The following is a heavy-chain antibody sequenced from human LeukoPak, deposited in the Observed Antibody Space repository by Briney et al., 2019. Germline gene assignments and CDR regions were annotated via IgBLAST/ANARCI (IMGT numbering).Heavy chain of an antibody. CDR2: ISGSGGST. Sequence: GGSLRLSCAASGFTFSSYAMSWVRQAPGKGLEWASAISGSGGSTYYAGSVKGRFTISRDNSKNTLYLQMNSLRAEDTAVYYCAKSKSRPTLYYYDSSVTPPGYFDLWGRGTLVTVSS. V-gene: IGHV3-23*01. CDR3: AKSKSRPTLYYYDSSVTPPGYFDL. D-gene: IGHD3-22*01. J-gene: IGHJ2*01. CDR1: GFTFSSYA.